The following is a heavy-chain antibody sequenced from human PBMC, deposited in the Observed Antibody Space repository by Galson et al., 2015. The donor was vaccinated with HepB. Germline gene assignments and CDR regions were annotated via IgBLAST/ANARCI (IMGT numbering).Heavy chain of an antibody. CDR2: IRSNAYGATT. Sequence: SLRLSCATSGFTFSEYTMSWVRQAPGKGLEWVAFIRSNAYGATTGYAASVKGRFTISRDESKSIAYLQMNSLKTEDTAVYFCTKGVVVAASAAWLDPWGQGTLVTVSS. J-gene: IGHJ5*02. CDR3: TKGVVVAASAAWLDP. CDR1: GFTFSEYT. V-gene: IGHV3-49*04. D-gene: IGHD2-15*01.